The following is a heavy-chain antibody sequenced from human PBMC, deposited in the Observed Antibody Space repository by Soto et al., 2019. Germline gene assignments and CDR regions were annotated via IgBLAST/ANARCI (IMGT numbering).Heavy chain of an antibody. V-gene: IGHV3-30*18. Sequence: QVQLVESGGGVVQPGRSLRLSCAASGFTFSSYGMHWVRQAPGKGLEGVAVISYDGSNKYYADSVKGRFTISRDNSKNTLYLQMNSLRAEDTAVYYCAKTQWELLLGWYFDLWGRGTLVTVSS. CDR2: ISYDGSNK. J-gene: IGHJ2*01. CDR1: GFTFSSYG. CDR3: AKTQWELLLGWYFDL. D-gene: IGHD1-26*01.